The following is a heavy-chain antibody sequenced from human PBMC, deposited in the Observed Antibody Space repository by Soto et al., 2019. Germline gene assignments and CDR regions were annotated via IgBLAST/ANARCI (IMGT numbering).Heavy chain of an antibody. J-gene: IGHJ4*02. Sequence: QVQLVESGGGVVQPVGSLRLSCAASGFTFSTSVMHWVRQAPGKGLECMAIISYGGVNKYYADSVKGRFTISRDISESKLYLQMNSMRTEDTAVYYCAREEFEDGRGHFDYWGQGTLVSVSS. CDR1: GFTFSTSV. CDR3: AREEFEDGRGHFDY. D-gene: IGHD3-22*01. CDR2: ISYGGVNK. V-gene: IGHV3-30-3*01.